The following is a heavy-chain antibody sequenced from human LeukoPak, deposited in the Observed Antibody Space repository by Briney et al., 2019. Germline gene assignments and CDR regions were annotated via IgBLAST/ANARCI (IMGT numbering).Heavy chain of an antibody. CDR3: ARDRLPRLLGGMYRYYMDV. J-gene: IGHJ6*03. D-gene: IGHD3-3*01. Sequence: SETLSLTCTVSGGSISSSSYYWGWIRQPPGTGLEWIGSIYYSGSTYYNPSLKSRVTISVDTSKDQFSLKLSSVTAADTAVYYCARDRLPRLLGGMYRYYMDVWGKGTTVTVSS. CDR1: GGSISSSSYY. V-gene: IGHV4-39*07. CDR2: IYYSGST.